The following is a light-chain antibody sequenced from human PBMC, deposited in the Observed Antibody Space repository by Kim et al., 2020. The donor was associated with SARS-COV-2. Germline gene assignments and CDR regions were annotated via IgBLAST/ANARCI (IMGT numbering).Light chain of an antibody. CDR3: SSYTSSNIYV. Sequence: GQSVPISWTGTSSDVVTYNRVSWYQQPPGTAPKLMIYEVTNRPSGVPDRFSGSKSGNTASLTISGLQAEDEADYYCSSYTSSNIYVFGTGTKVTVL. J-gene: IGLJ1*01. V-gene: IGLV2-18*02. CDR1: SSDVVTYNR. CDR2: EVT.